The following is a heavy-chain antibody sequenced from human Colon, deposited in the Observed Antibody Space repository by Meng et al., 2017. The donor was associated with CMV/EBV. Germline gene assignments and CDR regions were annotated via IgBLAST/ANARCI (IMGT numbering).Heavy chain of an antibody. Sequence: GGSLRLSCVASGFSVSRNYISWVRQGPGKGLEWVSVIYDTGRTYYADSVKGRFTVSRDESKNTVFLQMNNLRTEDTAVYYCARSRLECGGDCYFADSWGQGTLVTVSS. CDR3: ARSRLECGGDCYFADS. CDR2: IYDTGRT. CDR1: GFSVSRNY. D-gene: IGHD2-21*02. V-gene: IGHV3-66*01. J-gene: IGHJ5*02.